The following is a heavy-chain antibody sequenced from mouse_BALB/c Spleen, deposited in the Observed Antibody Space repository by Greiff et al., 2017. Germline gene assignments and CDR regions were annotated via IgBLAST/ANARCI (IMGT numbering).Heavy chain of an antibody. V-gene: IGHV1-77*01. CDR2: IYPGSGNT. J-gene: IGHJ2*01. Sequence: VQLQQSGAELARPGASVKLSCKASGYTFTDYYINWVKQRTGQGLEWIGEIYPGSGNTYYNEKFKGKATLTADKSSSTAYMQLSSLTSEDSAVYFCASTVSDYWGQGTTLTVSS. CDR1: GYTFTDYY. CDR3: ASTVSDY. D-gene: IGHD1-1*01.